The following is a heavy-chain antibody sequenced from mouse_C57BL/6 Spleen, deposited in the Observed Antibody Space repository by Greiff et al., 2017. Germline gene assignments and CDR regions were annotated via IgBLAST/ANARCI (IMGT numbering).Heavy chain of an antibody. J-gene: IGHJ4*01. CDR1: GYTFTSYW. CDR3: ARKALAMDY. D-gene: IGHD1-3*01. V-gene: IGHV1-52*01. CDR2: IDPSDSET. Sequence: VQLQQSVAELVRPGSSVKLSCKASGYTFTSYWMHWVKQRPIQGLEWIGNIDPSDSETHYNQKFKDKATLTVDKSSSTAYMQLSSLTSEDSAVYYCARKALAMDYWGQGTSGTVSS.